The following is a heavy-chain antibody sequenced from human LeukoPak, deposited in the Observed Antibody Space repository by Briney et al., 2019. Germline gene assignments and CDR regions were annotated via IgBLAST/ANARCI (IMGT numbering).Heavy chain of an antibody. Sequence: SETLSLTCTVSGGSISSYYWSWIRQPPGKGLEWIGYIYYSGSTNYNPSLKSRVTISVDKSKNQFSLKLSSVTAADTAVYYCAIHEYYYDSKGAFDIWGQGTMVTVSS. CDR2: IYYSGST. D-gene: IGHD3-22*01. J-gene: IGHJ3*02. V-gene: IGHV4-59*12. CDR3: AIHEYYYDSKGAFDI. CDR1: GGSISSYY.